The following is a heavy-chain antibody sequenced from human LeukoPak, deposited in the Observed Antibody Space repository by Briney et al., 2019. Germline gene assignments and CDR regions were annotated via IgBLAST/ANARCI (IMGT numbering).Heavy chain of an antibody. CDR3: ARSVDYFDNTGPHMMFDY. CDR2: IYYTGIT. V-gene: IGHV4-59*11. D-gene: IGHD3-22*01. J-gene: IGHJ4*02. Sequence: SETLSLTCNVSGDSITSHYWNWIRQPPGKGREWIGYIYYTGITKYNPSLTSEVSMSVDPSQNQFFLKMNSVTAADTAVYHCARSVDYFDNTGPHMMFDYWGQGSLVTVSS. CDR1: GDSITSHY.